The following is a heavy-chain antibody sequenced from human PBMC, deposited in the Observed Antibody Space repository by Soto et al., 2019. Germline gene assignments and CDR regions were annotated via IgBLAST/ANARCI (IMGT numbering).Heavy chain of an antibody. V-gene: IGHV3-23*01. Sequence: GGSLRLSCAASGFTFSSYAMGWVRQAPGKGLEWVSAISGSGGSTYYADSVKGRFTISRDNSKNTLYLQMNSLRAEDTAVYYCAKPKHATVTSFDYWGQGTLVTVSS. CDR3: AKPKHATVTSFDY. CDR1: GFTFSSYA. D-gene: IGHD4-17*01. CDR2: ISGSGGST. J-gene: IGHJ4*02.